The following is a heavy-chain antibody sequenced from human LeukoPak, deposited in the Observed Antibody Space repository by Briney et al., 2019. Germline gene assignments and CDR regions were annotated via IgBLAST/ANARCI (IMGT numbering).Heavy chain of an antibody. D-gene: IGHD6-13*01. Sequence: KTGGSVRLSCAASVFTFSIYSMHGVPQAPGKGLEGGSSISSSSSYKYYADSGKGRFTISRDNAKRSPYLQISSLRAEDTAVCYCARQRAAAGRAYVDVWGKGTTVTISS. CDR3: ARQRAAAGRAYVDV. CDR1: VFTFSIYS. CDR2: ISSSSSYK. J-gene: IGHJ6*03. V-gene: IGHV3-21*01.